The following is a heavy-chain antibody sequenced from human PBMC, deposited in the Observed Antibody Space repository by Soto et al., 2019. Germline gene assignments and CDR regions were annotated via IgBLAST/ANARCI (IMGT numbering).Heavy chain of an antibody. D-gene: IGHD2-2*01. Sequence: QVQLVQSGAEVKKPGASVKVSCKASGCTFTTYGISWVRQAPGQGLEWMAWISPHNGNTNYAQRLQGRVTMTTDTSTSTAYMELRSLRSDDTAVYYCAREYCTSARCYSPDYWGQGTLVTVSS. V-gene: IGHV1-18*01. CDR3: AREYCTSARCYSPDY. CDR1: GCTFTTYG. J-gene: IGHJ4*02. CDR2: ISPHNGNT.